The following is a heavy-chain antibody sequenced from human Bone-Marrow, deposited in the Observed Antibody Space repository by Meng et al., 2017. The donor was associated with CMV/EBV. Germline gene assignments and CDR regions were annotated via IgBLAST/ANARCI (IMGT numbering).Heavy chain of an antibody. V-gene: IGHV3-23*01. Sequence: GESLKISCAASGFTFSSYAMSWVRQAPGKGLEWVSGIRGGGDSTYYADSVKGRFTISRDNAKNSLYLQMNSLRAEDTAVYYCARDDDGDGNYQGYYDYWGQGTLVTVSS. CDR1: GFTFSSYA. J-gene: IGHJ4*02. CDR2: IRGGGDST. D-gene: IGHD1-7*01. CDR3: ARDDDGDGNYQGYYDY.